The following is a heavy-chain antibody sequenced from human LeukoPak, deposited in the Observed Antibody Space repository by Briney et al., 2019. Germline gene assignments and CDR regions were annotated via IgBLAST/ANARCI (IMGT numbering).Heavy chain of an antibody. J-gene: IGHJ4*02. Sequence: SSETLSLTCTVSGGSISSSSYYWGWIRQPPGKGLEWIGSIYYSGSTYYNPSLKSRVTISVDTSKNQFSLKLSSVTAADTAVYYCAREADGEQFHGFDYWGQGTLVTVSS. CDR1: GGSISSSSYY. V-gene: IGHV4-39*07. D-gene: IGHD1-26*01. CDR2: IYYSGST. CDR3: AREADGEQFHGFDY.